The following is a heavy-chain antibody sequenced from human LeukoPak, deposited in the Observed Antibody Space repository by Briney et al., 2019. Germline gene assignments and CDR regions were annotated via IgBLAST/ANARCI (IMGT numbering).Heavy chain of an antibody. Sequence: GGSLRLFCAASGFTFSSYAMSWVRQAPGKGLEWVSYISSSGSTIYYADSVKGRFTISRDNAKNSLYLQMNSLRAEDTAVYYCARDLAGAGYNWFDPWGQGTLVTVSS. CDR2: ISSSGSTI. D-gene: IGHD6-19*01. CDR1: GFTFSSYA. CDR3: ARDLAGAGYNWFDP. J-gene: IGHJ5*02. V-gene: IGHV3-48*04.